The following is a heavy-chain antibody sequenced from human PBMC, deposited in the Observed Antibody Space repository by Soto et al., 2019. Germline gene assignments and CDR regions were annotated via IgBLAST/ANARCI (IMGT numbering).Heavy chain of an antibody. V-gene: IGHV4-30-4*01. CDR2: IYYSGST. D-gene: IGHD4-17*01. CDR1: GGSISSGDYY. J-gene: IGHJ4*02. CDR3: ARPTVNTDFDY. Sequence: SETLSLTCTVSGGSISSGDYYWSWIRQPPGKGLERIGYIYYSGSTYYNPSLKSRVTISVDTSKNQFSLQLSSVTAADTAVYYCARPTVNTDFDYWGQGTLGTVSS.